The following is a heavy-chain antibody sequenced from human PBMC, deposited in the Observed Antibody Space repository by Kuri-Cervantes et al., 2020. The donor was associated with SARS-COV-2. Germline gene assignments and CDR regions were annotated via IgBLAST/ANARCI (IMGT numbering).Heavy chain of an antibody. CDR2: TYYRSKWYN. Sequence: SCAISGDSVSSNSAAWNWIRQSPSRGLEWLGRTYYRSKWYNDYAVSVKSRITINPDTSKNQFSLQLNSVTPEDTAVYYCARVNYDILTGAYYYYYMDVWGKGTTVTVSS. CDR3: ARVNYDILTGAYYYYYMDV. D-gene: IGHD3-9*01. J-gene: IGHJ6*03. CDR1: GDSVSSNSAA. V-gene: IGHV6-1*01.